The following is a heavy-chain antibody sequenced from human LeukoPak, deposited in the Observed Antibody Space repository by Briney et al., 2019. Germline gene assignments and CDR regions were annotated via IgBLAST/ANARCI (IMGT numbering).Heavy chain of an antibody. CDR3: ARLNDAFDI. V-gene: IGHV3-21*01. CDR2: ITSSSTYI. CDR1: GFTFDDYG. Sequence: GGSLRLSCAASGFTFDDYGMSWVRQAPGKGLEWVSSITSSSTYIYYADSVKGRFTISRDNAKKSLYLQMNSLRAEDTAVYYCARLNDAFDIWGQGTMVTVSS. J-gene: IGHJ3*02.